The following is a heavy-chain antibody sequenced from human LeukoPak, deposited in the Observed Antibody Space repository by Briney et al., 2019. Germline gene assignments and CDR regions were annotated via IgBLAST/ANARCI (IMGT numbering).Heavy chain of an antibody. CDR1: GFTFSSYS. Sequence: GGSLRLSCAASGFTFSSYSMNWVRQAPGKGLEWVSSISSSSTYIYYADSVKGRFTISRDNAKNTLYLQMNSLRAEDTAVYYCARAGWYCSSTSCSYFDYWGQGTLVTVSS. CDR2: ISSSSTYI. CDR3: ARAGWYCSSTSCSYFDY. D-gene: IGHD2-2*01. V-gene: IGHV3-21*01. J-gene: IGHJ4*02.